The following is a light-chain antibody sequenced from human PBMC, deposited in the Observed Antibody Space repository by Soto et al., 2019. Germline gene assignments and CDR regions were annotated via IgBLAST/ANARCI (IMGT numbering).Light chain of an antibody. Sequence: EIVLTQSPGTLSLSPGERATLSCRASQSVSSSYLAWYQQKPGQAPRLLISGASRRATGIPDRFSGSGSETDFTLTISSLEPEDFAVYYCQQRSNWPPGITFGQGTRLEIK. CDR2: GAS. V-gene: IGKV3D-20*02. J-gene: IGKJ5*01. CDR1: QSVSSSY. CDR3: QQRSNWPPGIT.